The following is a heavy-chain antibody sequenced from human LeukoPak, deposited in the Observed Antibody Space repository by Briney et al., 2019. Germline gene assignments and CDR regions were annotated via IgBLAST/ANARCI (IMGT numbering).Heavy chain of an antibody. CDR1: GGSISSYY. D-gene: IGHD1-26*01. V-gene: IGHV4-59*01. Sequence: SETLSLTCTVSGGSISSYYWSWIRQSPGKALEWIGYIYYSGSTNYNPSLKSRVTISVDTSKNQFSLKLSSVTAADTAVYYCARGQLRPVMNYFDYWGQGTLVTVSS. CDR3: ARGQLRPVMNYFDY. J-gene: IGHJ4*02. CDR2: IYYSGST.